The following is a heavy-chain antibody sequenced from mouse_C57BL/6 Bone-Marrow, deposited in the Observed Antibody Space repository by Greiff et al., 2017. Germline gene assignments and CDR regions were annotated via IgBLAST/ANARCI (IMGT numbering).Heavy chain of an antibody. V-gene: IGHV1-59*01. J-gene: IGHJ2*01. Sequence: QVQLQQPGAELVRPGTSVKLSCKASGYTFTSYWMHWVKQRPGQGLEWIGVIDPSDSYTNYNQKFKGKATLTVDTSSLTAYMQLSSLTSEDSAVYYCARWITTGADYWGQGTTLTVSS. CDR2: IDPSDSYT. CDR1: GYTFTSYW. CDR3: ARWITTGADY. D-gene: IGHD1-1*01.